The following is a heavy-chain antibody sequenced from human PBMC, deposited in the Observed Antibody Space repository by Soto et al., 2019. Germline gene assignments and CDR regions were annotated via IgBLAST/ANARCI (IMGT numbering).Heavy chain of an antibody. CDR2: TYFRSKWYN. J-gene: IGHJ5*02. D-gene: IGHD5-12*01. CDR3: AKGDNLGPKTGYAFDP. V-gene: IGHV6-1*01. CDR1: GESVASNTAS. Sequence: QALSVTGAISGESVASNTASWNWIRHSPSRGLEWLGRTYFRSKWYNDYAVSVKSRIIINPDTSNNQFSLQLNSVTPEDTAVYFCAKGDNLGPKTGYAFDPWGQGIMVTVYS.